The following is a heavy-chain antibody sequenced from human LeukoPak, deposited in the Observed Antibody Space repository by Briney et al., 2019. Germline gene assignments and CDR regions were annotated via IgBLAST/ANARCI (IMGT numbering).Heavy chain of an antibody. CDR2: INWNGGST. J-gene: IGHJ3*02. Sequence: GRTLRLSCAASGFTFSSYAMHWVRQAPGKGLEWVSGINWNGGSTGYADSVKGRFTISRDNAKNSLYLQMNSLRAEDTALYYCARGRPRYYYDSSGYYFPTAFDIWGQGTMVTVSS. CDR1: GFTFSSYA. D-gene: IGHD3-22*01. CDR3: ARGRPRYYYDSSGYYFPTAFDI. V-gene: IGHV3-20*04.